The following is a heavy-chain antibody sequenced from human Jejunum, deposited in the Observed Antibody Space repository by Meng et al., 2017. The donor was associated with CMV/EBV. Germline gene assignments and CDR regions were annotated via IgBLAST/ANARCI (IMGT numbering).Heavy chain of an antibody. Sequence: GAEVKQPGESLKISCKGSGYSFTNYWIGWVRQMPGKGLEWMGIIFPSDSDTRYSPSFQGQVTISADTPITTAYLQWSSLKASDTAMYYCARLGSSSSGDYWGQGTLVTVSS. V-gene: IGHV5-51*04. CDR2: IFPSDSDT. CDR1: GYSFTNYW. D-gene: IGHD6-6*01. J-gene: IGHJ4*02. CDR3: ARLGSSSSGDY.